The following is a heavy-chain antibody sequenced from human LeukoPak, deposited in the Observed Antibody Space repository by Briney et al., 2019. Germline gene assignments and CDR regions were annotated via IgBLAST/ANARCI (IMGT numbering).Heavy chain of an antibody. CDR3: ARGLLYYFYYMDV. D-gene: IGHD2-21*01. CDR1: GGSISSYY. J-gene: IGHJ6*03. V-gene: IGHV4-59*01. CDR2: IYYSGST. Sequence: SETLSLTCTVSGGSISSYYWSWIRQPPGQGLEWVGYIYYSGSTNYNPSLKSRVTISVDTSKNQFSLKLSSVTAADTAVYYCARGLLYYFYYMDVWGKGTTVTVSS.